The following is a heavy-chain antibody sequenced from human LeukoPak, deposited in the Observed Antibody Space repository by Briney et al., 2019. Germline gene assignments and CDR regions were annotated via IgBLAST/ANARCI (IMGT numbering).Heavy chain of an antibody. D-gene: IGHD3-16*01. CDR2: MNEDGSER. V-gene: IGHV3-7*01. CDR3: ATYTHWVAGDV. J-gene: IGHJ6*02. Sequence: GGSLRLSCAASGFTFSKSWMGWVRQAPGKGLEWVANMNEDGSERDYVDSVKGRFTISRDNARKSLYLQMSSLRAEDTAVYYCATYTHWVAGDVWGQGTTVTVSS. CDR1: GFTFSKSW.